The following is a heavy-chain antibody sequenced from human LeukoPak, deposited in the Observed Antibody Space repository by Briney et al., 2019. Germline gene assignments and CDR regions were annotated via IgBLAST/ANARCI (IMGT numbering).Heavy chain of an antibody. V-gene: IGHV4-34*09. CDR2: LNPTGDT. CDR3: ARETRSGSYYFDY. D-gene: IGHD1-26*01. CDR1: GTSFSGYY. J-gene: IGHJ4*02. Sequence: SETLSLTCAVYGTSFSGYYWSWIRQPPGKGLEWIGELNPTGDTNYNSSLKSRVMISIDTSKNQFSLRLTSVTAADTAVYYCARETRSGSYYFDYWGQGTLVTVSS.